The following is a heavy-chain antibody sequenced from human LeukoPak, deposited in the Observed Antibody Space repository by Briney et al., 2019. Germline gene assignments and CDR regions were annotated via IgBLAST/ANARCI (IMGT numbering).Heavy chain of an antibody. CDR2: TSTYNDNT. J-gene: IGHJ2*01. CDR1: GYTFANYD. CDR3: ARGQIYWYFDL. V-gene: IGHV1-18*01. Sequence: ASVKVSCKASGYTFANYDISWVRLAPGQRLEWMGWTSTYNDNTNYAQKFQDRVTMTTDTSTSTAYMELRSLRSDDTAVYCARGQIYWYFDLWGRGTLVTVSS.